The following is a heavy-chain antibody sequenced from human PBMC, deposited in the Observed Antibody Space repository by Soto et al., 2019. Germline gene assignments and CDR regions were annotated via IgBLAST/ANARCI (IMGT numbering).Heavy chain of an antibody. D-gene: IGHD6-13*01. V-gene: IGHV4-30-4*01. CDR2: IYYSGST. CDR1: GGSISSGDYY. CDR3: AKASNTHSSSWYPRWMAWFDP. Sequence: QVQLQESGPGLVKPSQTLSLTCTVSGGSISSGDYYWSWIRQPPGKGLEWIGYIYYSGSTYYNPSLKSRVTISVDTSKNQFSLKLSSVTAADTAVYYCAKASNTHSSSWYPRWMAWFDPWGQGTLVTVSS. J-gene: IGHJ5*02.